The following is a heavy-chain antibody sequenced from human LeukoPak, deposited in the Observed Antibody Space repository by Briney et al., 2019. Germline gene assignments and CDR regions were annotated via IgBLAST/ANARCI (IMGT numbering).Heavy chain of an antibody. J-gene: IGHJ4*02. CDR1: GVSFNDYY. CDR2: INHSGYT. D-gene: IGHD4-17*01. CDR3: TRMTTGHDY. Sequence: SETLSLTCAVSGVSFNDYYWIWVRQTPGKGLEWIGEINHSGYTNDSPSLKSRVTISIDTSRKQFSLNLRSVTVADTGIYYCTRMTTGHDYWGQGTLVTVSS. V-gene: IGHV4-34*01.